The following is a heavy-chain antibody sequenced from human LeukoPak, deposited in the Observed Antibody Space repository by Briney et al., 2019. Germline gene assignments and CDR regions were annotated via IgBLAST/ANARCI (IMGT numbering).Heavy chain of an antibody. J-gene: IGHJ4*02. V-gene: IGHV1-2*02. Sequence: ASVKVSCKASGYTFTGYYMHWVRQAPGQGLEWMGWINPNSGGTNYAQKFQGRVTMTRDTSISTAYMELSRLRSDDTAVYYCARERYYTSGSVHNRIDYWGQGTLVTVSS. CDR3: ARERYYTSGSVHNRIDY. D-gene: IGHD3-10*01. CDR2: INPNSGGT. CDR1: GYTFTGYY.